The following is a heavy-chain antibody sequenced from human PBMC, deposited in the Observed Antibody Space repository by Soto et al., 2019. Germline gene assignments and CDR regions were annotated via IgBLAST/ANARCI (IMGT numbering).Heavy chain of an antibody. CDR1: GFTFSDYY. CDR3: ARGRRVFPIEPYFYYGLDV. V-gene: IGHV3-11*06. D-gene: IGHD2-8*01. J-gene: IGHJ6*02. Sequence: QVQLVESGGGLVKPGGSLRLSCAGSGFTFSDYYMSWIRQAPGKGLEWVSYISTSSRYTNYPDSVKGRFTISRDNAKNSLYLQMNSLRADDTAVYYCARGRRVFPIEPYFYYGLDVWGQGTTVTVSS. CDR2: ISTSSRYT.